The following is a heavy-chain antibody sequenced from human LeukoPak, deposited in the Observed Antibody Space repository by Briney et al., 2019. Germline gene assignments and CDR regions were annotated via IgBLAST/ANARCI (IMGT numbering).Heavy chain of an antibody. CDR1: GFTFSSYG. V-gene: IGHV3-30*18. Sequence: GGSLRLSCASSGFTFSSYGMHWVRQAPGKGLEWVAVISYDGSNKYYADSVKGRFTISRDNSKNALYLQMNSLRADDTAVYYCAKGLRYSDNWGQGTLVTVSS. CDR2: ISYDGSNK. D-gene: IGHD3-9*01. J-gene: IGHJ4*02. CDR3: AKGLRYSDN.